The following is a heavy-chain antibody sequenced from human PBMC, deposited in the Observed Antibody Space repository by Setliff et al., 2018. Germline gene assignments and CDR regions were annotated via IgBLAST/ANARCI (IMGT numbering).Heavy chain of an antibody. CDR2: IYPGDSDT. V-gene: IGHV5-51*01. CDR3: ARSRSSSPWNNWFDP. D-gene: IGHD6-6*01. CDR1: GYRFSSHW. Sequence: GESLKISCKGSGYRFSSHWIGWVRQMPGKGLEWMGIIYPGDSDTRYSPSFQGQVTISADKSISTAYLQWSSLKASDTAMYYCARSRSSSPWNNWFDPWGQGTLVTVSS. J-gene: IGHJ5*02.